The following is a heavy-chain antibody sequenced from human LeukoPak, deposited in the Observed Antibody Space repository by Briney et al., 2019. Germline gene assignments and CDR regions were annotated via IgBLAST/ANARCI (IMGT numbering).Heavy chain of an antibody. J-gene: IGHJ4*02. CDR3: ARESSYFDY. V-gene: IGHV3-11*04. Sequence: PGGSLRLSCAASGFTFSDYYMNWVRQAPGKGLEWVSYISSSSSTIYYADSVKGRFTISRDNAKNSLYLQMNSLRAEDTAVYYCARESSYFDYWGQGTLVTVSS. CDR1: GFTFSDYY. CDR2: ISSSSSTI. D-gene: IGHD2-2*01.